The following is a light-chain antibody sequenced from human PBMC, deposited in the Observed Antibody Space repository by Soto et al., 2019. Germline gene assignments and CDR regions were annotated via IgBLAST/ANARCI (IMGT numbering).Light chain of an antibody. J-gene: IGLJ1*01. Sequence: QPVLTQPASVSGSPGQSITISCTGTSSDVGTYNRVSWYQHNPGKAPKLMIYEATKRPSGVSNRFSGSKSGNGASLTISGLQAEDEADYHCCSYAGRGTDVFGTGTKLTVL. CDR2: EAT. V-gene: IGLV2-23*01. CDR3: CSYAGRGTDV. CDR1: SSDVGTYNR.